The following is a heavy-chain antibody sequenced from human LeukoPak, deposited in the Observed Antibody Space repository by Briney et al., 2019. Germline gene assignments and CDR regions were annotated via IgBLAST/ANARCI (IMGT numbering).Heavy chain of an antibody. CDR2: ISSSSYI. CDR1: GFTFSSYS. J-gene: IGHJ4*02. D-gene: IGHD7-27*01. V-gene: IGHV3-21*01. CDR3: ARAYARTGGPLDY. Sequence: GGSLRLSCAASGFTFSSYSMNWVRQAPGKGLEWVSSISSSSYIYYADSVKGRFTISRDNAKNSLYLQMNSLRAEDTAVYYCARAYARTGGPLDYWGQGTLVTVSS.